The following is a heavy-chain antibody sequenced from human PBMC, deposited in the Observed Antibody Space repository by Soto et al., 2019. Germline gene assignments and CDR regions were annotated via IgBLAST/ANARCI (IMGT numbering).Heavy chain of an antibody. CDR2: IYYSGST. D-gene: IGHD6-19*01. CDR1: GGSISSYY. CDR3: ARHHSSGWYYFDY. V-gene: IGHV4-59*08. Sequence: PSETLYLTCTVSGGSISSYYWSWIRQPPGKGLEWIGYIYYSGSTNYNPSLKSRVTISVDTSKNQFSLKLSSVTAADTAVYYCARHHSSGWYYFDYWGQGTLVTVSS. J-gene: IGHJ4*02.